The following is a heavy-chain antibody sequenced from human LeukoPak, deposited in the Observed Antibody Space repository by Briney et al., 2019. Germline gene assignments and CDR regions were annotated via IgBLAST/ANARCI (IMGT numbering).Heavy chain of an antibody. D-gene: IGHD3-22*01. CDR1: GFTVSSNY. CDR2: IYSAGST. CDR3: ARDRWASGYYDY. J-gene: IGHJ4*02. Sequence: GGSPTLSCAASGFTVSSNYMSWVRQAPGKGPGWVSVIYSAGSTYYADSVKGRFTISRDNPKNTLYLQMNSLRAEDTAVYYCARDRWASGYYDYWGQGTLVTVSS. V-gene: IGHV3-53*01.